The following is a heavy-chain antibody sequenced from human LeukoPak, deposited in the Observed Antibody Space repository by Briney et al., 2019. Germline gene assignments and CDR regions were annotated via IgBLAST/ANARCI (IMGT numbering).Heavy chain of an antibody. CDR1: GFTFSSYA. Sequence: SGGSLRLYCAASGFTFSSYAMSWVRQAPGKGLEWVSAISGSGGSTYYADSVKGRFTISRDNSKNTLYLQMNSLRAEDTAVYYCAKPPPGTKPPAEYFQHWGQGTLVTVSS. CDR2: ISGSGGST. D-gene: IGHD1-1*01. V-gene: IGHV3-23*01. CDR3: AKPPPGTKPPAEYFQH. J-gene: IGHJ1*01.